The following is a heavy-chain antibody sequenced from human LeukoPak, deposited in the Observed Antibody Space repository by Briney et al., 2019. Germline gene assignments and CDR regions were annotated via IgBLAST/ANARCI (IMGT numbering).Heavy chain of an antibody. CDR2: IIPIFGTA. Sequence: ASVKVSCKASGYTFTGYYMHWVRQAPGQGLEWMGGIIPIFGTANYAQKFQGRVTITADESTSTAYMELSSLRSEDTAVYYCARVAYYYDSSGYYFDYWGRGTLVTVSS. D-gene: IGHD3-22*01. V-gene: IGHV1-69*13. J-gene: IGHJ4*02. CDR1: GYTFTGYY. CDR3: ARVAYYYDSSGYYFDY.